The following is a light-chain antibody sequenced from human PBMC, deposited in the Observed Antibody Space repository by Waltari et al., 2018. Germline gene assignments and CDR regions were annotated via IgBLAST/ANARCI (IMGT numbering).Light chain of an antibody. J-gene: IGLJ3*02. V-gene: IGLV8-61*01. CDR3: SMYMGSGVWV. Sequence: QTVVTQEPSLSVSPGGTVTLTCALSSGSVSSTSYPTWYQQTPGQPPRQLVDKGISRSSGVPGLFSGSILGNTAALTITGAQADDESDYYCSMYMGSGVWVFGGGTKLTVL. CDR1: SGSVSSTSY. CDR2: KGI.